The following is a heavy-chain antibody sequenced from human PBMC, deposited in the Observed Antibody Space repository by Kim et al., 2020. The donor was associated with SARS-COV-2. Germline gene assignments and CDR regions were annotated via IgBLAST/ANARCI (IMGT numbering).Heavy chain of an antibody. Sequence: ASVKVSCKVSGYTLTELSMHWVRQAPGKGLEWMGGFDPEDGETIYAQKFQGRVTMTEDTSTDTAYMELSSLRSEDTAVYYCATDRPRSVGVWYFDLWGRGTLVTVSS. CDR3: ATDRPRSVGVWYFDL. V-gene: IGHV1-24*01. CDR1: GYTLTELS. CDR2: FDPEDGET. D-gene: IGHD1-26*01. J-gene: IGHJ2*01.